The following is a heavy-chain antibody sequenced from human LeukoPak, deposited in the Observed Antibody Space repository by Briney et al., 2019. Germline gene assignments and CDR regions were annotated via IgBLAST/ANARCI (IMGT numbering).Heavy chain of an antibody. CDR1: GGSISSYY. D-gene: IGHD3-22*01. CDR2: IYYSGST. CDR3: ARGRAYYDSSGFFNF. J-gene: IGHJ4*02. Sequence: SETLSLTCTVSGGSISSYYWSWLRQPPGKGLEWIGYIYYSGSTNYNPSLKSRVTISVDTSKNQFSLKLSSVTAADTAFYYCARGRAYYDSSGFFNFWGQGILVTVSS. V-gene: IGHV4-59*12.